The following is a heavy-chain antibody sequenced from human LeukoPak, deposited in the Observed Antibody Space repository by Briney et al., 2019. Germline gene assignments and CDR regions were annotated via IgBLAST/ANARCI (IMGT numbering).Heavy chain of an antibody. Sequence: GGSLRLSCAASGFTFSSYSMNWVRQAPGKGLEWVSYISSSSSTIYYADSVKGRFTISRDNAKNSLYLQMNSLRAEDTALYYCAKALRDYYYYGMDVWGQGTTVTVSS. V-gene: IGHV3-48*04. CDR2: ISSSSSTI. D-gene: IGHD4-17*01. CDR3: AKALRDYYYYGMDV. CDR1: GFTFSSYS. J-gene: IGHJ6*02.